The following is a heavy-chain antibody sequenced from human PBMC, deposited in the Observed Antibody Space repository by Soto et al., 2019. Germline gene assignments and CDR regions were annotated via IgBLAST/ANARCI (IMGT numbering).Heavy chain of an antibody. CDR3: ARSMGLYCSGGSCYGGDWFDP. CDR2: IYYSGST. D-gene: IGHD2-15*01. J-gene: IGHJ5*02. Sequence: QVQLQESGPGLVKPSETLSLTCTVSGGSISSYYWSWIRQPPGKGLEWIGYIYYSGSTNYNPSLKDRVTISVDTSKNQFSLKLSSVTAADTAVYYCARSMGLYCSGGSCYGGDWFDPWGQGTLVTVSS. CDR1: GGSISSYY. V-gene: IGHV4-59*01.